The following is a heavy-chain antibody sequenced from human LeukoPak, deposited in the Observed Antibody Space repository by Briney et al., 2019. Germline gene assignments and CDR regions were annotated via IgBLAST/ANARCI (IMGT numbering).Heavy chain of an antibody. CDR2: IYYSGSA. J-gene: IGHJ4*02. D-gene: IGHD5-12*01. Sequence: SETLSLTCTVSGGSISSYYWSWIRQPPGKGLEWIGFIYYSGSANYNPSLRSRVTMSVDTSRNQFSLKLSSVTAADTAVYYCARGGNTGYVHWGQGTLVTVSS. CDR1: GGSISSYY. CDR3: ARGGNTGYVH. V-gene: IGHV4-59*12.